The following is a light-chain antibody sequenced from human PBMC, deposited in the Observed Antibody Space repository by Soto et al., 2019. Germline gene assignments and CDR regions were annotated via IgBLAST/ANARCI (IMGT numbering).Light chain of an antibody. CDR1: SSNIGAGYD. CDR3: QSYDSSLSGVV. J-gene: IGLJ2*01. CDR2: GNS. Sequence: QAVVTQPPSVSGAPGQRVTISCTGSSSNIGAGYDVHWYQQLPGTAPKLLIYGNSNRPSGVPDRFSGSKSGTSASLAITGLHAEDEADYYCQSYDSSLSGVVFGGGTKLTVL. V-gene: IGLV1-40*01.